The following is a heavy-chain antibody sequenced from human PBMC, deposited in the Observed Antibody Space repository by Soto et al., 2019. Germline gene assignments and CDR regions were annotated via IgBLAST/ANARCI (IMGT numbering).Heavy chain of an antibody. V-gene: IGHV4-39*01. J-gene: IGHJ5*02. D-gene: IGHD5-18*01. Sequence: PSETLSLTCSVSGGSIVNSASYWGWVRQPPGKGLEWIGNIFYSGITNYSPSLKSRVTMSVDTSKNQFSLNLSSVTAADTAVYYCVRYLYSYDFSGLDPWSQGTLVTVSS. CDR3: VRYLYSYDFSGLDP. CDR2: IFYSGIT. CDR1: GGSIVNSASY.